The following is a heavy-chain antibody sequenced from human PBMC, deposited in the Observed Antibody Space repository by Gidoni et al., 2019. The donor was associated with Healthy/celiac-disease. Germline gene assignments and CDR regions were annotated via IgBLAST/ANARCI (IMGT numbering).Heavy chain of an antibody. J-gene: IGHJ4*02. V-gene: IGHV4-38-2*02. CDR1: GYSISSGYY. CDR2: IYHSGRT. Sequence: QVQLQESGPVLVQPSETLSLTCTVPGYSISSGYYWGWIRQPPGKGREWIGSIYHSGRTYYNPARKSRVTISVDTSKNQFSLKLSSVTAADTAVEYCARGGYGGDVARIDYWGQGTLVTVSS. CDR3: ARGGYGGDVARIDY. D-gene: IGHD5-12*01.